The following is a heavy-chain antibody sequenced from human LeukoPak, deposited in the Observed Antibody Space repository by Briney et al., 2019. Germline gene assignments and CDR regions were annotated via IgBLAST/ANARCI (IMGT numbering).Heavy chain of an antibody. J-gene: IGHJ5*02. D-gene: IGHD6-6*01. Sequence: SETLSLTCTVSGGSISSYYGSWIRQPPGRGLQWIGYIYYSGSTNYNPSLKSRVTISVDTSRNQFSLKLSSVTAADTAVYYCARGASIAARYWFDPWGQGTLVTVSS. CDR2: IYYSGST. V-gene: IGHV4-59*01. CDR3: ARGASIAARYWFDP. CDR1: GGSISSYY.